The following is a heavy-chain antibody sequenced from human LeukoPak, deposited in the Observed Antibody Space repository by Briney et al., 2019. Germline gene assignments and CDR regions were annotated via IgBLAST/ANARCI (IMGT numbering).Heavy chain of an antibody. J-gene: IGHJ4*02. Sequence: ASVKVSCKASGYSFTNYDINWVRQATGQGLEWMAWMNTKSGNTGYAQKFQGRVTLTRNTSISTAYMELTSLRSEDTALYYCTRGTSTMIVNWGQGTQVTVSS. V-gene: IGHV1-8*01. D-gene: IGHD3-22*01. CDR1: GYSFTNYD. CDR2: MNTKSGNT. CDR3: TRGTSTMIVN.